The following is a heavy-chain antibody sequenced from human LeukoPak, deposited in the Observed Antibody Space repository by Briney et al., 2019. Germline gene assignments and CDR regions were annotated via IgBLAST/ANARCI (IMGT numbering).Heavy chain of an antibody. CDR3: ASRAGYTGSWSAFDY. CDR1: TLTLNSYW. Sequence: QAGGSLRLSCTASTLTLNSYWMSWVRQAPGKGLEWVANIKQDGSEKYHVDSVKGRFTISRDNAKNSLYLQMNSLRAEDTAVYYCASRAGYTGSWSAFDYWGQGTLVTVSS. D-gene: IGHD6-13*01. J-gene: IGHJ4*02. CDR2: IKQDGSEK. V-gene: IGHV3-7*05.